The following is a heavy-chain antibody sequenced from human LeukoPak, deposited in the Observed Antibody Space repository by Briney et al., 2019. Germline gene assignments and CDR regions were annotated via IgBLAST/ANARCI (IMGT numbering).Heavy chain of an antibody. CDR1: GFTFSSYA. D-gene: IGHD3-22*01. CDR3: AKGSYYDSSGSFYFDY. CDR2: ISGSGDNT. Sequence: GGSLRLSCAASGFTFSSYAMSWVRQAPGKGLEWVSGISGSGDNTYFADSVKGRFTISRDNSKNTLYVQVNSLGTEDTAAYYCAKGSYYDSSGSFYFDYWGQGTLVTVSS. J-gene: IGHJ4*02. V-gene: IGHV3-23*01.